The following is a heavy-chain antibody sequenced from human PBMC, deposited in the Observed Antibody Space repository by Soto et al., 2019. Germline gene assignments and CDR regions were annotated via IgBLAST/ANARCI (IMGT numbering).Heavy chain of an antibody. CDR2: IYYSGST. Sequence: SETLSLTCTVSGGSISSSSYYWGWIRQPPGKGLEWIGSIYYSGSTYYNPSLKSRVTISVDTSKNQFSPKLSSVTAADTAVYYCARLPSDYWGQGTLVTVSS. V-gene: IGHV4-39*01. CDR1: GGSISSSSYY. J-gene: IGHJ4*02. CDR3: ARLPSDY.